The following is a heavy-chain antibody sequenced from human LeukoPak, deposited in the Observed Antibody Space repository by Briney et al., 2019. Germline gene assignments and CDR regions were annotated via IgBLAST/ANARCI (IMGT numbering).Heavy chain of an antibody. D-gene: IGHD6-6*01. CDR1: GFTFSSYA. J-gene: IGHJ4*02. CDR2: ISYDGSNK. Sequence: GGSLRLSCAASGFTFSSYAMHWVRQAPGKGLEWVAVISYDGSNKYYADSVRGRFTISRDNSKNTLYLQMNSLRAEDTAVYYCAREDGAARRPFDYWGQGTLVTVSS. V-gene: IGHV3-30*04. CDR3: AREDGAARRPFDY.